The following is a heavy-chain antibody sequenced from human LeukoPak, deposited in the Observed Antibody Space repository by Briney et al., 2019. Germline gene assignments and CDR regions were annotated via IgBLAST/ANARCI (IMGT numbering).Heavy chain of an antibody. CDR1: GFSFSSYN. J-gene: IGHJ6*03. V-gene: IGHV3-21*06. CDR3: AKDRCSNGVGCYYYYMDV. CDR2: ITSSSSYI. D-gene: IGHD2-8*01. Sequence: GGSLRLSCAASGFSFSSYNMNWVRQAPGKGPEWVSSITSSSSYIYYADSVKGRFTISRDNAKNSLYLQMDSLRAEDTAVYYCAKDRCSNGVGCYYYYMDVWGKGTTVTISS.